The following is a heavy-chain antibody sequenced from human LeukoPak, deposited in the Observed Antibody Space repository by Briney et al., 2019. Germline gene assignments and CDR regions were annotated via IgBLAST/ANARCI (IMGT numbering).Heavy chain of an antibody. D-gene: IGHD5-24*01. CDR1: GFTFSSYA. V-gene: IGHV3-30-3*01. CDR3: ARDRGRNWFDP. CDR2: TSHDGSNK. Sequence: GGSLRLSCAASGFTFSSYAMHWVRQAPGKGLEWVAVTSHDGSNKYYADSVKGRFTISRDNSKNTLYLQMNSLRVEDTAVYYCARDRGRNWFDPWGQGTLVTVSS. J-gene: IGHJ5*02.